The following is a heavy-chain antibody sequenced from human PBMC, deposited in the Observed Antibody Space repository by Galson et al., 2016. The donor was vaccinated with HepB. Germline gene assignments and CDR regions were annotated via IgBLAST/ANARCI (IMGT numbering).Heavy chain of an antibody. V-gene: IGHV4-31*03. J-gene: IGHJ4*02. CDR1: GGSISSGGYY. D-gene: IGHD3-10*01. CDR2: IFYSGSS. CDR3: TSGLVRGVISF. Sequence: TLSLTCSVSGGSISSGGYYWSWIRQHPGKGLEWIGYIFYSGSSYYNPSLKSRVTISVDTSKNQFSLKLSSVTAADTAVYDVTSGLVRGVISFWGQGFLVSVSS.